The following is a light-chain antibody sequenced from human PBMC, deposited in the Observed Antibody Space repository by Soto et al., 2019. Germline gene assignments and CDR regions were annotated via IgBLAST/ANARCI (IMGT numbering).Light chain of an antibody. J-gene: IGKJ1*01. V-gene: IGKV3-20*01. Sequence: VLSQSPGRVSLSPGERATLSCRASQSVPSTYFAWYQQKPGQPPRLLISGTSNRATGIPDRFSGSGSGTDFTLTICRLEPEDFAVYFCQHYNSYSEAFGQGTKVELK. CDR2: GTS. CDR3: QHYNSYSEA. CDR1: QSVPSTY.